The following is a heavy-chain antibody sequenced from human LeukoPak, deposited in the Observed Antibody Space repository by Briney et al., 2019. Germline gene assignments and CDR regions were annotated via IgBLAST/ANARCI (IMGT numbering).Heavy chain of an antibody. CDR3: AKDYHYYDSSGLFDY. CDR1: GFTFSSYG. V-gene: IGHV3-30*02. CDR2: IRYDGSNK. D-gene: IGHD3-22*01. Sequence: PGGSLRLSCAASGFTFSSYGMHWVRQAPGKGLGWVAFIRYDGSNKYYADSVKGRFTISRDNSKNTLYLQMNSLRAEDTAVYYCAKDYHYYDSSGLFDYWGQGTLVTVSS. J-gene: IGHJ4*02.